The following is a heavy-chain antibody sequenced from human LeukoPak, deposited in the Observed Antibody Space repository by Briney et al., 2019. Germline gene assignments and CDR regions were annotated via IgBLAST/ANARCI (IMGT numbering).Heavy chain of an antibody. CDR2: ISGSGGST. V-gene: IGHV3-23*01. CDR3: AKDPAISVGTAMVRGPYYYFDY. D-gene: IGHD5-18*01. J-gene: IGHJ4*02. Sequence: GGSLRLSCAASGFTFSSYVMSWVRQAPGKGLEWVSAISGSGGSTYCADSVKGRFTISRDNSKNTLYLQMNSLRAEDTAVYYCAKDPAISVGTAMVRGPYYYFDYWGQGTLVTVSS. CDR1: GFTFSSYV.